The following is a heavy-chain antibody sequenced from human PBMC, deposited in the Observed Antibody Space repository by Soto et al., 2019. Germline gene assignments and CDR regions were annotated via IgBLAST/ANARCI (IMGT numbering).Heavy chain of an antibody. V-gene: IGHV3-23*01. D-gene: IGHD5-18*01. J-gene: IGHJ2*01. CDR2: ISGSGGST. CDR3: AKGDGYHWYFDL. Sequence: EVQLLESGGGLVQPGGSLRLSCAASGFTFSSYAMSWVRHAPGKVLEWVSAISGSGGSTYYADSVKGRFTISRDNSKNTLYLQMNSLRAEDTAVYYCAKGDGYHWYFDLWGRGTLVTVSS. CDR1: GFTFSSYA.